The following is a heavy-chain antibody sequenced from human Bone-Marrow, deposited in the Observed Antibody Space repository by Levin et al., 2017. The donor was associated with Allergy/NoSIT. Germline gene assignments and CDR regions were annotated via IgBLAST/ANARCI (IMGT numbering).Heavy chain of an antibody. CDR3: TTWYSSSCPNPI. CDR2: IKSKTDGGTT. V-gene: IGHV3-15*01. CDR1: GFTFSNAW. D-gene: IGHD6-13*01. J-gene: IGHJ3*02. Sequence: GGSLRLSCAASGFTFSNAWMSWVRQAPGKGLEWVGRIKSKTDGGTTDYAAPVKGRFTISRDDSKNTLYLQMNSLKTEDTAVYYCTTWYSSSCPNPIWGQGTMVTVSS.